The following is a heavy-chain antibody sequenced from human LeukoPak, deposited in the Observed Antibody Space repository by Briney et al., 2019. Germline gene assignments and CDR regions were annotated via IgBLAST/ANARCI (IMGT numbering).Heavy chain of an antibody. D-gene: IGHD4-17*01. V-gene: IGHV4-34*01. Sequence: SETLSLNCAVYGGSFSGYYWSWIRQPPGKGLEWIGEINHSGATRYNPSLKSRVTVSVDTSKNQFSLKLSSVTAADTAVYYCARGGDYVFYFDFWDQGTLVTVSS. CDR1: GGSFSGYY. J-gene: IGHJ4*02. CDR2: INHSGAT. CDR3: ARGGDYVFYFDF.